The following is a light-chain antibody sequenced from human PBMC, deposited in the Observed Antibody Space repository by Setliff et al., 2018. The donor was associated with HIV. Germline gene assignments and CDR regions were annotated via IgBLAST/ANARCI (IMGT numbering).Light chain of an antibody. V-gene: IGLV1-44*01. CDR1: NSNIGTTT. J-gene: IGLJ1*01. Sequence: QSALTQSPSVSGTPGQRVTISCSGSNSNIGTTTVNWYQRLPGAAPKLLIYTNSHRPSGVPARFSGSKSGTSASLAISGLQSEDEAEYYCASWDDSLKVYVFGSGTKVTVL. CDR3: ASWDDSLKVYV. CDR2: TNS.